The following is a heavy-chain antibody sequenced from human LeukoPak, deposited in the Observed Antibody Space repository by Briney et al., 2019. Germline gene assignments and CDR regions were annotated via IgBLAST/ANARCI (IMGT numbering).Heavy chain of an antibody. CDR2: TRNKAKNFHK. V-gene: IGHV3-72*01. J-gene: IGHJ4*02. Sequence: GGSLRLSCVGSGFSFSDEYMNWVRQAPGKGLEWVGRTRNKAKNFHKEFAASVRGIFSISRDQSKNSMYLQMDTLEREDTAVYCCARGRRTYSATTYYFDSWGQGTLVTVSS. CDR3: ARGRRTYSATTYYFDS. CDR1: GFSFSDEY. D-gene: IGHD5-12*01.